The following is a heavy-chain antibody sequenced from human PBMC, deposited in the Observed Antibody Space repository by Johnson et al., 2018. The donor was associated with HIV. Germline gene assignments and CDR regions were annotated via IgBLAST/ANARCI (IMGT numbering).Heavy chain of an antibody. D-gene: IGHD6-6*01. CDR1: GFPFSNFA. CDR3: ARRGIEYNSPLGVGYAFDV. CDR2: ISYDGSKI. J-gene: IGHJ3*01. V-gene: IGHV3-30*04. Sequence: QMLLVESGGGVVRPGGSLRLSCAASGFPFSNFAMHWVRQAPGKGLEWVAIISYDGSKIFYEDSVKGRFTISRDNSKNTLFLQMNSLRAEDTALYYSARRGIEYNSPLGVGYAFDVWGQGTMVTVSS.